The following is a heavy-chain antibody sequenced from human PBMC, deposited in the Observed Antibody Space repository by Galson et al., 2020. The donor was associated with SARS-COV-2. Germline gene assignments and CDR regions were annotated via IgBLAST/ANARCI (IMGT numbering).Heavy chain of an antibody. V-gene: IGHV4-34*01. J-gene: IGHJ6*02. CDR2: INHSGRT. CDR1: GGSFSGYY. Sequence: SETLSLTCAVYGGSFSGYYWSWIRQPPGKGLEWIGEINHSGRTNYNPSLKSRVTISVDTSKNQFSLKLSSVTAADTAVYYCARGLGSYYYYGMDVWGQGTTVTVSS. CDR3: ARGLGSYYYYGMDV.